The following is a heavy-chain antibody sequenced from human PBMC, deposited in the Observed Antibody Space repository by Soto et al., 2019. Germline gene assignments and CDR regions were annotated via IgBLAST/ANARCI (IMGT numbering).Heavy chain of an antibody. CDR2: AYSGGST. V-gene: IGHV3-66*01. CDR1: GGTIITNY. J-gene: IGHJ3*02. D-gene: IGHD3-10*01. Sequence: GGSLRHWYTASGGTIITNYMSWVRKPPGKGLEWVSVAYSGGSTYYADSVKGRFTVSRDNSKNTLYLQMNSLRAEDTAVYYCARDFSGKNDAFDIWGQGTVVTVSS. CDR3: ARDFSGKNDAFDI.